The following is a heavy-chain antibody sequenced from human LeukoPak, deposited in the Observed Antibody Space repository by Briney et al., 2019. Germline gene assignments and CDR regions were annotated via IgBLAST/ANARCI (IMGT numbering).Heavy chain of an antibody. D-gene: IGHD1-1*01. V-gene: IGHV3-48*02. CDR3: ARDFELYNWNDVLNWFDP. Sequence: GGSLRLSCAASGFTFSSYSMNWVRQAPGKGLEWVSYISSSSSTIYYADSVKGRFTISRDNAKNSLYLQMNSLRDEDTAVYYCARDFELYNWNDVLNWFDPWGQGTLVTVSS. CDR2: ISSSSSTI. CDR1: GFTFSSYS. J-gene: IGHJ5*02.